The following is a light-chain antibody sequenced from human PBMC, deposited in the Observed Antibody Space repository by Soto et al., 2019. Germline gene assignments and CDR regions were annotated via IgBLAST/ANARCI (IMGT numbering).Light chain of an antibody. CDR2: KAS. V-gene: IGKV1-5*03. Sequence: DIQMTQSPSTLSASVGDRVTITCRAIQSISAWLAWYQQKPGKAPKLLIYKASTLESGVPSRFSGSGSGTEFTLTISSLQPDDFATYYCQQYNNNASWTFGQGTKV. CDR1: QSISAW. J-gene: IGKJ1*01. CDR3: QQYNNNASWT.